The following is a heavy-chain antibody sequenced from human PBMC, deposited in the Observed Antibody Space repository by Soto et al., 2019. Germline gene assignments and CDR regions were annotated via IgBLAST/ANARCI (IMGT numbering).Heavy chain of an antibody. CDR3: ARTDCYEIEY. D-gene: IGHD2-21*01. CDR2: IYPGDSEA. CDR1: GYDFVSYW. J-gene: IGHJ4*02. Sequence: PGESLKISCEASGYDFVSYWIAWVRQMPGKGLEWMGIIYPGDSEAIYSPPFQGRVTISADKSTTTVYLQWSSLNASDTAMYYCARTDCYEIEYWGQGTLVTVSS. V-gene: IGHV5-51*01.